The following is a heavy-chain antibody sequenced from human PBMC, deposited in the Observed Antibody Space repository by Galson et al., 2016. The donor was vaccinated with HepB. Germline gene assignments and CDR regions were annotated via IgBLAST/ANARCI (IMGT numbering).Heavy chain of an antibody. Sequence: SLRLSCAASGFSFSSYAVHWVRQAPGKGLEWVAVVSRDASTTYYAKSMKGRFTISRDNSMKTLYPQMINLRDYDTGVYFCAREVTSHFELDYWGQGTLVIVSS. V-gene: IGHV3-30-3*01. CDR2: VSRDASTT. J-gene: IGHJ4*02. CDR1: GFSFSSYA. CDR3: AREVTSHFELDY. D-gene: IGHD2-2*01.